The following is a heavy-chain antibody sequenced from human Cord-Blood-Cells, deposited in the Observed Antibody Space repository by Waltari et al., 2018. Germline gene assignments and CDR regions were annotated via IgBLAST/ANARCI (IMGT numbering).Heavy chain of an antibody. CDR2: IYWNDDK. V-gene: IGHV2-5*01. CDR3: ARIQLGILKGYWYFDL. Sequence: QITLKESGPTLVKPTQTLTLTCTFSGFSLSTSGVGVGWIRQPPGKALEWLALIYWNDDKRYSPSLKSRLTITKDTSKNQVVLTMTNMDPVDTATYYCARIQLGILKGYWYFDLWGRGTLVTVSS. CDR1: GFSLSTSGVG. D-gene: IGHD2-2*01. J-gene: IGHJ2*01.